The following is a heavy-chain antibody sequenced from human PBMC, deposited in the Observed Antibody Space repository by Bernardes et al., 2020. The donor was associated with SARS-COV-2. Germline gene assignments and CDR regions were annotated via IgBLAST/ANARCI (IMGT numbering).Heavy chain of an antibody. CDR1: GYSFTSYW. Sequence: GESLKISCKGSGYSFTSYWIGWVRQMPGKGLEWMGIIYPGDSDTRYSPSFQGQVTISADKSISTAYLQWNSLRAEDTAIYYCVKDRSTTGEYYFDYWGQGILVTVSS. J-gene: IGHJ4*02. D-gene: IGHD2-2*01. V-gene: IGHV5-51*01. CDR3: VKDRSTTGEYYFDY. CDR2: IYPGDSDT.